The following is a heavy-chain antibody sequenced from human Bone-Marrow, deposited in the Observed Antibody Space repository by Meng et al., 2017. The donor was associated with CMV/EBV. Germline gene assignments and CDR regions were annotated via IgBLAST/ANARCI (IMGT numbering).Heavy chain of an antibody. CDR3: ARFSQGGCSSTSCYTNGMEV. Sequence: ASVKVSCKASGYTFTSYYMHWVRQAPGQGLEWMGIINPSGGSTSYAQKFQGRVTMTRDTSTSTVYMELSSLRSEDTAVYYCARFSQGGCSSTSCYTNGMEVWGQGTKVTVSS. CDR1: GYTFTSYY. CDR2: INPSGGST. D-gene: IGHD2-2*02. V-gene: IGHV1-46*01. J-gene: IGHJ6*02.